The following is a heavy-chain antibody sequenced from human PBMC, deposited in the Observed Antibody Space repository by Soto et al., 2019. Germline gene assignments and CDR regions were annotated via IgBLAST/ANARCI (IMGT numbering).Heavy chain of an antibody. CDR1: GGSISSYY. D-gene: IGHD2-15*01. CDR2: IYYSGGT. CDR3: ARLIKFCSGGSCYLEYYFDY. J-gene: IGHJ4*02. V-gene: IGHV4-59*01. Sequence: QVQLQESGPGLVKPSETLSLTCTVSGGSISSYYWSWIRQPPGKGLEWIGYIYYSGGTNYNPSLKSRVTISVDTSKNQFSLKLSSVTAADTAVYYCARLIKFCSGGSCYLEYYFDYWGQGTLVTVSS.